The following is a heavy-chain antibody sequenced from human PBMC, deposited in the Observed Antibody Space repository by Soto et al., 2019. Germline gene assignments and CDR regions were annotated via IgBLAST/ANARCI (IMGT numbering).Heavy chain of an antibody. CDR2: TSYDGNNK. D-gene: IGHD3-16*01. J-gene: IGHJ4*02. CDR1: GFRFKSFV. CDR3: ARWGTTGVFDL. Sequence: QVQLVESGGGVVQPGTSLRLSCAASGFRFKSFVMHWVRQAPGKGLEWVAFTSYDGNNKDYGDSVKGRFTVSRDNSQNTLHLQMDCLRPEDTALYYCARWGTTGVFDLWGQGTLVSVSS. V-gene: IGHV3-30*19.